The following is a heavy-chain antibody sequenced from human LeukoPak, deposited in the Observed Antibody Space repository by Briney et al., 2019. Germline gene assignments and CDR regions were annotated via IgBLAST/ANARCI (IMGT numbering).Heavy chain of an antibody. V-gene: IGHV4-34*01. Sequence: SETLSLTCAVYGGSFSGYYWSWIRQPPGKGLEWIGEINHSGSTNYNPSLKSRVTISVDTSKNQFSLKLSSVTAAGTAVYYCARGGGWRKNFDYWGQGTLVTVSS. CDR2: INHSGST. J-gene: IGHJ4*02. CDR1: GGSFSGYY. CDR3: ARGGGWRKNFDY. D-gene: IGHD6-19*01.